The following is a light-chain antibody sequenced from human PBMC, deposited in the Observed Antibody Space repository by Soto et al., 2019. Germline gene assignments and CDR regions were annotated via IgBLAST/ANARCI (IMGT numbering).Light chain of an antibody. Sequence: ETLLTQSPGTLSLSPGERATLSCRASQSVGGSSLAWYQQRPGQAPRLLIYDTSNRATGIPDRFSGSGSGTDFTLTISRLEPEDFAVYYCQQYHNSPRTFGQATKVDIK. CDR3: QQYHNSPRT. J-gene: IGKJ1*01. CDR2: DTS. V-gene: IGKV3-20*01. CDR1: QSVGGSS.